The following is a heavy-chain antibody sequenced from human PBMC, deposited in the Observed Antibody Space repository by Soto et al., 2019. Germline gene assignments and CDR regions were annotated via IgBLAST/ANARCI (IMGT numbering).Heavy chain of an antibody. CDR1: GGSISSGDYY. V-gene: IGHV4-31*03. CDR2: IYYSGST. D-gene: IGHD3-3*01. J-gene: IGHJ5*02. Sequence: QVQLQESGPGLVKPSQTLSLTCTVSGGSISSGDYYWSWIRQHPGKGLEWIGYIYYSGSTYYNPPLKSRVTXPXDXXKNQFPLKLSSVTAADTAVYYCARWWSGSRQGFDPWGQGTLVTVSS. CDR3: ARWWSGSRQGFDP.